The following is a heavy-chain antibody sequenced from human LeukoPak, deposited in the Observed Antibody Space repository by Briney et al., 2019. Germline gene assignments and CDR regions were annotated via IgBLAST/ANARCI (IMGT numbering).Heavy chain of an antibody. V-gene: IGHV1-69*05. D-gene: IGHD5-24*01. Sequence: SVKVSCKASGGTFSSYAISWVRQAPGQGLEWMGGIIPIFGTANYAQKFQGRATITTDESTSTAYMELSSLRSEDTAVYYCARERDGYNEFDYWGQGTLVTVSS. J-gene: IGHJ4*02. CDR1: GGTFSSYA. CDR3: ARERDGYNEFDY. CDR2: IIPIFGTA.